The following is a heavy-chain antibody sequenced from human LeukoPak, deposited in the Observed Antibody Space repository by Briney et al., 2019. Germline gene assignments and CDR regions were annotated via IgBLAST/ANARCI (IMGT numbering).Heavy chain of an antibody. Sequence: PGGSLRLSCAASGFTVSSNYMSWVRQAPGKGLEWVSVIYSGGSTYYADSVKGRFTISRDNSKNTLYLQMNSLRAEDTAVYYCAKMGYCSSTSCQNLYFDYWGQGTLVTVSS. CDR3: AKMGYCSSTSCQNLYFDY. V-gene: IGHV3-66*01. CDR2: IYSGGST. J-gene: IGHJ4*02. CDR1: GFTVSSNY. D-gene: IGHD2-2*01.